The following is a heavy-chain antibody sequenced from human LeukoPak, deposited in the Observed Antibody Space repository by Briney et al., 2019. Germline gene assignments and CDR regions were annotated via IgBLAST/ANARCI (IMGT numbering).Heavy chain of an antibody. CDR2: ISSSSSYI. CDR3: ARVGLDYGDTYYFDY. J-gene: IGHJ4*02. CDR1: GFTFSSYS. V-gene: IGHV3-21*01. Sequence: GGSLRLSCAASGFTFSSYSMNWVRQAPGKGLEWVSSISSSSSYIYYADSVKGRFTISRDNAKNSLYLQMSSLRAEDTAVYYCARVGLDYGDTYYFDYWGQGTLVTVSS. D-gene: IGHD4-17*01.